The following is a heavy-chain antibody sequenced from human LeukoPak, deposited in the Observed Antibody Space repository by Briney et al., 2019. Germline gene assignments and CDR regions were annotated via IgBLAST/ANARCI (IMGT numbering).Heavy chain of an antibody. D-gene: IGHD5-18*01. CDR3: ARYAAMVHAFDI. CDR1: GGSISSYY. J-gene: IGHJ3*02. V-gene: IGHV4-4*07. Sequence: SETLSLTCTVSGGSISSYYWSWIRQPAGKGLEWIGRIYTSGSTNYNPSLKSRVTMSVDTSRNQFSLKLSSVTAADTAVYYCARYAAMVHAFDIWGQGTMVTVSS. CDR2: IYTSGST.